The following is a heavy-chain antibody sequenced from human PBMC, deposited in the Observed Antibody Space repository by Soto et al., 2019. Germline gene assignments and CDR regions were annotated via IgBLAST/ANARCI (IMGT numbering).Heavy chain of an antibody. CDR3: AKKYHYGSGSYLYYFDY. D-gene: IGHD3-10*01. Sequence: EVQLLESGGGLVQPGGSLRLSCAASGFTFSNYAMSWVRQAPGKGLEWVSAVGGSGASTYYADSVKGRFTISRDNSKNTLYLQMNSLRAEDTALDYCAKKYHYGSGSYLYYFDYWGQGTLVTVSS. V-gene: IGHV3-23*01. J-gene: IGHJ4*02. CDR1: GFTFSNYA. CDR2: VGGSGAST.